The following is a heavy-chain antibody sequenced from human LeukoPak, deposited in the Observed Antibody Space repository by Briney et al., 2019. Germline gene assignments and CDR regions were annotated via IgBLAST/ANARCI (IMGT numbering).Heavy chain of an antibody. CDR1: GFTFDDYA. J-gene: IGHJ4*02. Sequence: SGGSLRLSCAASGFTFDDYAMHWVRQAPGKGLEWVSGISWNSGSIGYADSVKGRFTISRDNAKNSLYLQMNSLRAEDTALYYCAKDTNYYGSGSFDYWGQGTLVTVSS. CDR3: AKDTNYYGSGSFDY. D-gene: IGHD3-10*01. V-gene: IGHV3-9*01. CDR2: ISWNSGSI.